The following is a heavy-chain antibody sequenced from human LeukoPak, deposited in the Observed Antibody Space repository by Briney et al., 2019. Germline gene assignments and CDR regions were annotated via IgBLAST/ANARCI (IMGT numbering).Heavy chain of an antibody. CDR1: GSSISSYY. CDR3: ARSRYYYDSSGYYDY. Sequence: SETLSLTCTVSGSSISSYYWSWIRQPPGKGLEWIGHIYYNGSTNYNPSLKSRVTISVDTSKNQFSLKLSSVTAADTAVYYCARSRYYYDSSGYYDYWGQGTLVTVSS. V-gene: IGHV4-59*01. D-gene: IGHD3-22*01. CDR2: IYYNGST. J-gene: IGHJ4*02.